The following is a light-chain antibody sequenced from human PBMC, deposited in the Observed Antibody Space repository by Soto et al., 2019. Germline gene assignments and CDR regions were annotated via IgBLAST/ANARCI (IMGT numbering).Light chain of an antibody. Sequence: QSALTQPASVSGSPGQSITISCTGTSSDVGNYNLVSWYQQHPGKAPKLMIYEGIKRPSGVSNRFSASKSGNTASLRISGLQAEDEADYYCSSYAGSSTLLFGGGTQLTVL. CDR2: EGI. CDR3: SSYAGSSTLL. J-gene: IGLJ2*01. CDR1: SSDVGNYNL. V-gene: IGLV2-23*01.